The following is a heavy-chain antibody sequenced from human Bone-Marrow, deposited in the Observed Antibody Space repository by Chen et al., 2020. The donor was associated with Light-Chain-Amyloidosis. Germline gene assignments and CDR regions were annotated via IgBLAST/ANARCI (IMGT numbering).Heavy chain of an antibody. D-gene: IGHD3-16*02. CDR1: GGSIMSRSNF. CDR2: IYYSGNT. CDR3: VRSRYSTGPFEV. Sequence: QVQLHESGTRLVMPSGTLFLTGTVSGGSIMSRSNFWRWLRQAPGKGLVWIGSIYYSGNTYMNSSLKNRVAMSVDTSNNQFSPRLTPATAADTAVYFCVRSRYSTGPFEVWGQGSLVTVSS. V-gene: IGHV4-39*07. J-gene: IGHJ1*01.